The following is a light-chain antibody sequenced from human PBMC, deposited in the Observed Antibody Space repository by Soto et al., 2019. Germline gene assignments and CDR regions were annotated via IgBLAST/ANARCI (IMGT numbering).Light chain of an antibody. V-gene: IGKV3-15*01. J-gene: IGKJ1*01. Sequence: EIVMTQSPATLSMSPGERATLSCRASQSVGTNLAWFQQKPGQAPRLLVYGASTRATGIPARFSGSGAGTDCTLTITSLQSEDFGVYFCQQYKDWPTTFGQGTKVDIK. CDR1: QSVGTN. CDR2: GAS. CDR3: QQYKDWPTT.